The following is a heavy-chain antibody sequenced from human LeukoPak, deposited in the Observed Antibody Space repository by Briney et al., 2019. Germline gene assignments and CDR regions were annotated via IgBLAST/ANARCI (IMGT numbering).Heavy chain of an antibody. CDR3: ARGSGSGWPLDR. CDR2: ISSSGSSI. CDR1: GLTFSSYE. Sequence: EGSLRLSCAASGLTFSSYEMNWVRQAPGKGLEWVSYISSSGSSIYYADSVKGRFTISRDNAKKSLYLQMHSLRAEDTAVYYCARGSGSGWPLDRWGQGALVTVSS. J-gene: IGHJ5*02. D-gene: IGHD6-19*01. V-gene: IGHV3-48*03.